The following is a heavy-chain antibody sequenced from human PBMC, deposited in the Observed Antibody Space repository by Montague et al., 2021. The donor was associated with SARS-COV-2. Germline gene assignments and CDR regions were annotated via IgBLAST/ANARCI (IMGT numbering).Heavy chain of an antibody. CDR2: INHSGST. CDR3: ARGARQGYGFRLGSVDS. Sequence: SETLSLTCAVYGGSFSGYYWNWIRQPPGKGLEWMGEINHSGSTNYNPSLKSRVTMSVDTSKNQFSLKLSSVTAADTAVYYCARGARQGYGFRLGSVDSWGQGTLVTVSS. V-gene: IGHV4-34*01. CDR1: GGSFSGYY. J-gene: IGHJ4*02. D-gene: IGHD3-10*01.